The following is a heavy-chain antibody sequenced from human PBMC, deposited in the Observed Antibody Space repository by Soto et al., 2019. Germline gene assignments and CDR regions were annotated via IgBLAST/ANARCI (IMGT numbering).Heavy chain of an antibody. CDR3: ARQQYYGDYKLVWRTVNYFDY. CDR1: GGSISSSSYY. J-gene: IGHJ4*02. V-gene: IGHV4-39*01. Sequence: PSETLSLTCSVSGGSISSSSYYWGWIRQPTGKGLEWIGSIYYSGSTYYNPSLKSRVTISVDTSKNQFSLKLSSVTAADTAVYYCARQQYYGDYKLVWRTVNYFDYWGQGTLVTVSS. CDR2: IYYSGST. D-gene: IGHD4-17*01.